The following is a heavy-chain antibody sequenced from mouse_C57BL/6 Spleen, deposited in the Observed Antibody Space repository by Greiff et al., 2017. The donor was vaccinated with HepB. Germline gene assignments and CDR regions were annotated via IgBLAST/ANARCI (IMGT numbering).Heavy chain of an antibody. D-gene: IGHD2-5*01. J-gene: IGHJ1*03. V-gene: IGHV1-26*01. CDR1: GYTFTDYY. CDR3: ARDSNPYLRYFDV. CDR2: INPNNGGT. Sequence: EVQLQQSGPELVKPGASVKISCKASGYTFTDYYMNWVKQSHGKSLEWIGDINPNNGGTSYNQKFKGKATLTVDKSSSTAYMELRSLTSEDSAVYYCARDSNPYLRYFDVWGTGTTVTVSS.